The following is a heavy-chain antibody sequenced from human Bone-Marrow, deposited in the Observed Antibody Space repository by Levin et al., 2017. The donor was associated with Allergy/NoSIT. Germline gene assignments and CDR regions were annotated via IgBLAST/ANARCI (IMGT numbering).Heavy chain of an antibody. CDR2: ISAYDGST. CDR1: GYTFSSYG. CDR3: ARDSVPVFYYGSGTYNHFFDY. Sequence: GESLKISCKVSGYTFSSYGISWVRQAPGQGLEWMGWISAYDGSTNSAQRLQGRVTMTTDTSTSTAYMELGSLRSDDTAVYYCARDSVPVFYYGSGTYNHFFDYWGQGTLVTVSS. J-gene: IGHJ4*02. V-gene: IGHV1-18*01. D-gene: IGHD3-10*01.